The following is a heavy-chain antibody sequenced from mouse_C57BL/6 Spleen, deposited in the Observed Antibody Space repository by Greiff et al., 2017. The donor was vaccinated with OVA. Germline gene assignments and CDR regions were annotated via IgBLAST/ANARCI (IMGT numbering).Heavy chain of an antibody. CDR3: ARTGTGAMDY. V-gene: IGHV1-69*01. CDR1: GYTFTSYW. Sequence: VQLQQPGAELVMPGASVKLSCKASGYTFTSYWMHWVKQRPGQGLEWIGEIDPSDSYTNYNQKFKGKSTLTVDKSSSTAYMQLSSLTSEDSAVYYCARTGTGAMDYWGKGTSVTVSS. CDR2: IDPSDSYT. J-gene: IGHJ4*01. D-gene: IGHD4-1*01.